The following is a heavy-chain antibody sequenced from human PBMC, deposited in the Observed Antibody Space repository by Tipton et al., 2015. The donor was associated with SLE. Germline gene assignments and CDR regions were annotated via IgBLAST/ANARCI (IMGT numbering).Heavy chain of an antibody. CDR1: GGSFSGYY. D-gene: IGHD3-10*01. CDR3: AGAAPGVQGVNDAFDI. Sequence: TLSLTCAVYGGSFSGYYWSWIRQPPGKGLGWIGEINHSGSTNYNPSLKSRVTISVDTSKNQFSLKLGSVTAADTAVYYCAGAAPGVQGVNDAFDIWGEGTMVTVSS. CDR2: INHSGST. V-gene: IGHV4-34*01. J-gene: IGHJ3*02.